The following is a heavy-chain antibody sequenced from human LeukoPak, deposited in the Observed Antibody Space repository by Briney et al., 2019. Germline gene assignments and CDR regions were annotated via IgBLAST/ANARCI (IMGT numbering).Heavy chain of an antibody. CDR1: GGSISSSEYF. D-gene: IGHD2-2*01. J-gene: IGHJ5*02. CDR3: ASLPTNRYSTWFDP. CDR2: IYYSGST. Sequence: SETLSLTCTVSGGSISSSEYFWGWVRQPPGKGLEWIGNIYYSGSTYYNPSLKSRVTVSLDTSKNQFSLKLSSVTAADTAVYYCASLPTNRYSTWFDPWGQGTLVTVSS. V-gene: IGHV4-39*01.